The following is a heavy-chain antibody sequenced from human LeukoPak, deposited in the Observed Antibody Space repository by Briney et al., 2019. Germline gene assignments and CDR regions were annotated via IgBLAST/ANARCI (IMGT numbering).Heavy chain of an antibody. CDR2: IKQDGSEK. D-gene: IGHD2-2*01. CDR3: ARDLGGEYQLLPPHGMDV. CDR1: GFTFSSYW. J-gene: IGHJ6*02. Sequence: GGSLRLSCAASGFTFSSYWMSWVRQAPGKGLEWVANIKQDGSEKHYVDSVKGRFTISRDNAKNSLYLQMNSLRAEDTAVYYCARDLGGEYQLLPPHGMDVWGQGTTVTVSS. V-gene: IGHV3-7*01.